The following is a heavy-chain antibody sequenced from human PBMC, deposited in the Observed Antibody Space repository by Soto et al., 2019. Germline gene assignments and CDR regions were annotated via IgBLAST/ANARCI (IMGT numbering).Heavy chain of an antibody. D-gene: IGHD1-7*01. V-gene: IGHV1-8*01. CDR1: GYTFTSYD. CDR3: ARLTGTTYYYYGTDV. J-gene: IGHJ6*02. CDR2: MNPNSGNT. Sequence: QVQLVQSGAEVKKPVASVKVSCKASGYTFTSYDINWVRQATGQGLEWMGWMNPNSGNTGYAQKFQGRVTMTRNTSICTAYMELSSLRSEDTAVYYCARLTGTTYYYYGTDVWRQGTTLTVSS.